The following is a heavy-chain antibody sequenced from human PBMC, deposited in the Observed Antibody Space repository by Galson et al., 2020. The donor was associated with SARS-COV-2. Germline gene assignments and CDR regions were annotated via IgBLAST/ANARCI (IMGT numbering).Heavy chain of an antibody. CDR3: AKDFYSSGWQRPGIDY. Sequence: GGSLRLSCAASGFSFSDYGMQWVRQAPGKGLEWVALLSYDETTKYYAESVKGRFTISRDNSMNTVFLQMNSLRTEDTAVYYCAKDFYSSGWQRPGIDYWGQGTLVTVSA. D-gene: IGHD6-19*01. V-gene: IGHV3-30*18. CDR1: GFSFSDYG. CDR2: LSYDETTK. J-gene: IGHJ4*02.